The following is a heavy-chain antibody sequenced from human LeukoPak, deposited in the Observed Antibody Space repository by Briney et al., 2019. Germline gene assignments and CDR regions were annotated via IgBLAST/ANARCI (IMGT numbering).Heavy chain of an antibody. D-gene: IGHD3-22*01. J-gene: IGHJ5*02. V-gene: IGHV4-30-4*01. Sequence: SQTLSLTCTVSGGSISSGDYYWSWIRQPPGKGLEWIAYMYYSGSTYYNPSLKSRVTMSADTSKYQLSLKLSSVTAADTAVYYCARPYYYDSRIDPWGQGTLVTVSS. CDR1: GGSISSGDYY. CDR2: MYYSGST. CDR3: ARPYYYDSRIDP.